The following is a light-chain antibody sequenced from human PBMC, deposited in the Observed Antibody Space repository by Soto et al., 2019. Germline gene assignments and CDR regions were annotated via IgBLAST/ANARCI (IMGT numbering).Light chain of an antibody. CDR2: GAS. CDR3: QQYNNWPPIT. CDR1: RSVSSY. Sequence: VMAPSPATLSVSPGERATLSCRASRSVSSYLAWYQQKPGQAPRLLIYGASTRATGIPARFSGSGSGTEFTLTISSLQSEDFAIYYCQQYNNWPPITFGQGTRLEIK. J-gene: IGKJ5*01. V-gene: IGKV3-15*01.